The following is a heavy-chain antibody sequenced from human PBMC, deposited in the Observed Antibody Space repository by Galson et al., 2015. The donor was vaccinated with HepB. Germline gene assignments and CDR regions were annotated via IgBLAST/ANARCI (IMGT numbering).Heavy chain of an antibody. V-gene: IGHV3-64D*06. D-gene: IGHD3-9*01. CDR1: GFRFHYYA. CDR3: VKEDILTGYSVGSFHF. J-gene: IGHJ3*01. CDR2: LSHNGGTT. Sequence: SLSLSCAGSGFRFHYYALHLVRQAPGKGLEIVSGLSHNGGTTKFADSVRDRFTISRDHSKNRMYLQMNSLRTEDTAVYYCVKEDILTGYSVGSFHFWGRGTMVTVSS.